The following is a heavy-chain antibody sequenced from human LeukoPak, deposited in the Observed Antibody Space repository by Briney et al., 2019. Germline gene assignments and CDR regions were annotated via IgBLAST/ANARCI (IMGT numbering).Heavy chain of an antibody. V-gene: IGHV1-8*01. D-gene: IGHD4-17*01. CDR1: GYTFTNYD. J-gene: IGHJ4*02. Sequence: EASVKVSCKASGYTFTNYDINWVRQATGQGLEWMGWVNPNSGNTGYAQKFQGRVTMTRNTFINTAYMELSSLRSEDTAVYFCARDDYGDFDYWGQGTLVTVSS. CDR2: VNPNSGNT. CDR3: ARDDYGDFDY.